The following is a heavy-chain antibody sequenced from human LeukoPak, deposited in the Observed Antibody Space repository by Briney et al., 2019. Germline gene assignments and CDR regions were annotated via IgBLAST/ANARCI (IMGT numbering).Heavy chain of an antibody. V-gene: IGHV1-2*02. CDR1: GYTFRGNY. CDR2: IDANNGDT. J-gene: IGHJ4*02. CDR3: ARDPSSVTLYFFDY. D-gene: IGHD4-11*01. Sequence: ASVKVSCKASGYTFRGNYIHWLRQAPGQGLEWMGWIDANNGDTKSTQKFQGRVTMSRDTSISTAYMDLSSLSPDDAAVYYCARDPSSVTLYFFDYWGQGTLVTVSS.